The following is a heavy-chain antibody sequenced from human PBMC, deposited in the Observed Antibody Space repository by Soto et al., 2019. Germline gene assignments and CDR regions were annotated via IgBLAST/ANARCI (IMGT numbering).Heavy chain of an antibody. CDR2: IYYSGST. V-gene: IGHV4-61*01. CDR1: GGSVSSGSYY. Sequence: PSETLSLTCTVSGGSVSSGSYYWSWIRQPPGKGLEWIGYIYYSGSTNYNPSLKSRVTISVDTSKNQFSLKLSSVTAADTAVYYCAGWITGYYYGMDVWGQGTTVTVSS. J-gene: IGHJ6*02. D-gene: IGHD3-16*01. CDR3: AGWITGYYYGMDV.